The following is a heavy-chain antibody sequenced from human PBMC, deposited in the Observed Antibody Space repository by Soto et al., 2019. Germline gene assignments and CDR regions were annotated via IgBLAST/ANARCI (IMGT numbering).Heavy chain of an antibody. J-gene: IGHJ5*02. CDR1: EATLRSFA. CDR2: IIPMYGAT. D-gene: IGHD2-21*01. CDR3: ATHMSGFDP. V-gene: IGHV1-69*01. Sequence: QVQLVQSGAEVKKPGSSVKVSCKASEATLRSFAVAWVRQTPGHGLEWMGGIIPMYGATTFAQKFQGRLTSTADDSTTTAYIDLTSLTSEDTGVYYCATHMSGFDPWGQGTLVTVSS.